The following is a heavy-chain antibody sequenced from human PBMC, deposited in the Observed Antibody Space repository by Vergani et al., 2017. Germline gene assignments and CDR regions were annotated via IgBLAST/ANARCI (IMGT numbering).Heavy chain of an antibody. CDR3: AKNAVGASNWFDP. D-gene: IGHD1-26*01. Sequence: EVQLVESGGGLVQPGGSLRLSCAASGFTVSSNYMCWVRQAPGKGLEWVSVIYSGGSTYYADSVKGRFTISRDNSKNTLYLQMNSLRAEDTAVYYCAKNAVGASNWFDPWGQGTLVTVSS. CDR2: IYSGGST. J-gene: IGHJ5*02. CDR1: GFTVSSNY. V-gene: IGHV3-66*02.